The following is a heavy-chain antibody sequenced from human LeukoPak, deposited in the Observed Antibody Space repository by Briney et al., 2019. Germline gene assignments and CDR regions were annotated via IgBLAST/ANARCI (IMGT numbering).Heavy chain of an antibody. V-gene: IGHV1-69*13. J-gene: IGHJ5*02. CDR1: GYTFTGYY. D-gene: IGHD6-13*01. CDR3: ARVGRAAAGEFDWFDP. CDR2: IIPIFGTA. Sequence: GASVKVSCKASGYTFTGYYMHWVRQAPGQGLEWMGGIIPIFGTANYAQKFQGRVTITADESTSTAYMELSSLRSEDTAVYYCARVGRAAAGEFDWFDPWGQGTLVTVSS.